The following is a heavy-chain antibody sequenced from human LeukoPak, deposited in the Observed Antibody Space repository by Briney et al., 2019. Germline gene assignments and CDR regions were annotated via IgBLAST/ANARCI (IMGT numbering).Heavy chain of an antibody. J-gene: IGHJ4*02. D-gene: IGHD2-15*01. Sequence: ASVKVSCKASRYTFTSYYMHWVRQAPGQGLEWMGIINPSGGSTSYAQKFQGRVTMTRDTSTSPVYMELSSLRSEDTAVYYCARDQDIVVVVAATEGGFDYWGQGTLVTVSS. CDR3: ARDQDIVVVVAATEGGFDY. V-gene: IGHV1-46*01. CDR1: RYTFTSYY. CDR2: INPSGGST.